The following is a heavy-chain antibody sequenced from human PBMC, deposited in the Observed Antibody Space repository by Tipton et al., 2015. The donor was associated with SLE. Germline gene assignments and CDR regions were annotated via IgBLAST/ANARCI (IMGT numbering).Heavy chain of an antibody. J-gene: IGHJ3*02. CDR1: GGSISSGSYY. CDR3: ASGVYSSSDAFDI. CDR2: IYSSGST. Sequence: TLSLTCTVSGGSISSGSYYWNWIRQPAGKGLEWIGRIYSSGSTNYKTSLKNRVTISVDTSKNQFSLKLSSVSAADTAVYYCASGVYSSSDAFDIWGQGTMVTVSS. D-gene: IGHD6-6*01. V-gene: IGHV4-61*02.